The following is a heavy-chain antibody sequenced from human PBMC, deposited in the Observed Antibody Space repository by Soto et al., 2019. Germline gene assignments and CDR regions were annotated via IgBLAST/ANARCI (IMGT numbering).Heavy chain of an antibody. Sequence: PGESLKISCKASGYRFTSYWITWVRQMPGKGLEWMGKIDSSDSYTNYNPSFQGHVSISADKSITTAYLQWTSLKASDTVMYYCASSAYGDYGGLDVWRQGTTVT. CDR3: ASSAYGDYGGLDV. D-gene: IGHD4-17*01. CDR2: IDSSDSYT. V-gene: IGHV5-10-1*01. CDR1: GYRFTSYW. J-gene: IGHJ6*02.